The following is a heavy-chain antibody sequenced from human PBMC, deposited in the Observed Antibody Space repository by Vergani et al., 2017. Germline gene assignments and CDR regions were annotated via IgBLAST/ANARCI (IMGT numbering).Heavy chain of an antibody. J-gene: IGHJ5*02. D-gene: IGHD2-2*01. Sequence: QVQLQESGPGLVKPSKTLSLTCTVSGGSISSYYWSWIRQPAGKGLEWIGRIYTSGSTNYNPSLKSRVTMSVDTSKNQFSLKLSSVTAADTAVYYCARASCSSTSCYPPLDWFDPWGQGTLVTVSS. V-gene: IGHV4-4*07. CDR2: IYTSGST. CDR1: GGSISSYY. CDR3: ARASCSSTSCYPPLDWFDP.